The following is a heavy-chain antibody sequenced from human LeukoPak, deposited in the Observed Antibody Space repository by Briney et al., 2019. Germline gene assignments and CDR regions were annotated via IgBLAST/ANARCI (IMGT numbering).Heavy chain of an antibody. D-gene: IGHD3-22*01. V-gene: IGHV3-74*01. J-gene: IGHJ4*02. CDR1: GFTFSSHW. CDR3: AREGTYSNGPDY. Sequence: GGSLRLSCAASGFTFSSHWMHWVRQAPGKGLVWVSRINSNGTSATYADSVKGRFTISRDNAKNTLYLQMNSLRVEDTAVFHCAREGTYSNGPDYWGQGTLVTVSS. CDR2: INSNGTSA.